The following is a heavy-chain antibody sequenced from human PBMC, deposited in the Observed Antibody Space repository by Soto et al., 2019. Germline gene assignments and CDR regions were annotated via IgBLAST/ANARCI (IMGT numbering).Heavy chain of an antibody. CDR3: ARGGGYAVDF. CDR1: GYTFTDNS. Sequence: QVQLVQSGGELRKPGASVKVSCKASGYTFTDNSITWVRQAPGQGLEWMGWINTDTGATRSTLKFQDRVTMTTDTSTSTAYLELTGLRSDDTAIYYCARGGGYAVDFWGQGTLVAVSS. J-gene: IGHJ4*02. V-gene: IGHV1-18*01. CDR2: INTDTGAT. D-gene: IGHD5-12*01.